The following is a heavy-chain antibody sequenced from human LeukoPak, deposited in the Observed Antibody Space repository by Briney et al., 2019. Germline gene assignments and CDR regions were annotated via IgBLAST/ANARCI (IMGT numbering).Heavy chain of an antibody. CDR2: IYHSGST. CDR3: ARGGRSYFDY. Sequence: PSGTLSLTCTVSGCSISSDYYWGWIRQPPGKRLEWIGNIYHSGSTYYNPSLKSRVTMSIDTSKNQFSLRLRSVTAADTAVYYCARGGRSYFDYWGQGTLVTVSS. V-gene: IGHV4-38-2*02. CDR1: GCSISSDYY. J-gene: IGHJ4*02.